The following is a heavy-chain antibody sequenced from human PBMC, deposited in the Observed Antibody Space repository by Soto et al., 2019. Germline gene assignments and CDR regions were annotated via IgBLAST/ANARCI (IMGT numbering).Heavy chain of an antibody. V-gene: IGHV1-69*01. CDR3: AGGLGAMGDNWFDP. CDR1: GGTFSSYA. Sequence: VQLVQSGAEVKKPGSSVKVSCKASGGTFSSYAISWVRQAPGQGLEWMGGIITIFGTAKYAQKFQGRVTITAHESTSTAYMELSSLRSEDTAVYYCAGGLGAMGDNWFDPWGQGTLVTVSS. D-gene: IGHD5-18*01. CDR2: IITIFGTA. J-gene: IGHJ5*02.